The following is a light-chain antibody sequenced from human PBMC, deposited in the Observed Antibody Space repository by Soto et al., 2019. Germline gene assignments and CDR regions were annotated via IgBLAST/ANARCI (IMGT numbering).Light chain of an antibody. CDR1: QSISDT. J-gene: IGKJ5*01. V-gene: IGKV3-15*01. CDR2: GAS. Sequence: EIVMTQSPATLSVSPGGRATLSCRASQSISDTLAWYQQKPGQAPRLLIHGASTRATGFPDRFNGSGSGTDFTLTSSRLEPEDFAVYYCQQYGNSPITFGQGTRLEIK. CDR3: QQYGNSPIT.